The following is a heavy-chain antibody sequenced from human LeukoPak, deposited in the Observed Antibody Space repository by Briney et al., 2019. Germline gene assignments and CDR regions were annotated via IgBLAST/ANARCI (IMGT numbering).Heavy chain of an antibody. D-gene: IGHD1-26*01. CDR1: GYSFTSYW. Sequence: GESLKISCKGSGYSFTSYWIGWVRQMPGKGLEWMGIIYPGDSDTRYSPSFQGQVTISADKSISTAYLQWSSLKASDTAMYYCARQTLPVHYLLPENDYWGQGTLVTVSS. CDR3: ARQTLPVHYLLPENDY. V-gene: IGHV5-51*01. CDR2: IYPGDSDT. J-gene: IGHJ4*02.